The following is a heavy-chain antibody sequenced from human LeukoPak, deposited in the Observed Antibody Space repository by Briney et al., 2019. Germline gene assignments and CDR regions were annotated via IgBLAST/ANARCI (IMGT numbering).Heavy chain of an antibody. CDR2: IKNDGSST. Sequence: PGGTLRLSCGASGFTFSSYWMHWVRQAPGKGLVWVSRIKNDGSSTTYADSVKGRFTISRDNAKNSLYLQMNSLRAEDTAVYYCAELGITMIGGVWGKGTTVTISS. CDR1: GFTFSSYW. V-gene: IGHV3-74*01. D-gene: IGHD3-10*02. CDR3: AELGITMIGGV. J-gene: IGHJ6*04.